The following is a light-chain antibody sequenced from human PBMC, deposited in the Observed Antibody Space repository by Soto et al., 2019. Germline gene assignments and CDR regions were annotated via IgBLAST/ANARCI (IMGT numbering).Light chain of an antibody. CDR1: SSDVGGYNY. V-gene: IGLV2-14*01. CDR3: AAWDDSLNGLWV. J-gene: IGLJ3*02. Sequence: QSALTQPASVSGSPGQSITISCTGTSSDVGGYNYVPWYQQHPGKAPKLMIYEVSNRPSGVSNRFSGSKSGNTASLTISGLQAEDEADYYCAAWDDSLNGLWVFGGGTKLTVL. CDR2: EVS.